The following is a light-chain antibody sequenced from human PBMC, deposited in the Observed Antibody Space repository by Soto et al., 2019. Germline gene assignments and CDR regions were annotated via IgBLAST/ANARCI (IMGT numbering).Light chain of an antibody. CDR1: QSISTY. V-gene: IGKV1-39*01. Sequence: DIQMTQSPSSLSASVGNRVTITCRASQSISTYLNWYQKKPGKAPNLLIYDASRLQSGVPSRFSGSGGGTDFTLSISSVQTEDFATYFCQKSYMDKITLGQGTRMEMK. CDR2: DAS. J-gene: IGKJ5*01. CDR3: QKSYMDKIT.